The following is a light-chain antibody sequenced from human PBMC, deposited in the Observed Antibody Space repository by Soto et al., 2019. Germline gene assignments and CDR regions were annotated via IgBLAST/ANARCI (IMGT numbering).Light chain of an antibody. Sequence: QSVLTQPASVSGSPGQSIAISCTGTSSDVGGYNYVSWHQQHPGKAPKVLISVVSNRPSGVSNRFSGSKSGNTASLTISGLRAADEADYYCGSYTSTYVRIFGTGTKVTVL. CDR2: VVS. CDR3: GSYTSTYVRI. V-gene: IGLV2-14*01. J-gene: IGLJ1*01. CDR1: SSDVGGYNY.